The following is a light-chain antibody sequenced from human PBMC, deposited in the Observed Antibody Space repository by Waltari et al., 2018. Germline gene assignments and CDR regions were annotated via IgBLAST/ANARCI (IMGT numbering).Light chain of an antibody. Sequence: QSVLTQPPSVSGAPGQKVTIPCTGSGSNIGAGYDVHWYQQLPRAAPQLLIFGTSSPPLGAPDRFFGSTSGTSASLAITGPQAEDEADYYCQSYDTTLSVVFGGGTKLTVL. CDR3: QSYDTTLSVV. CDR1: GSNIGAGYD. J-gene: IGLJ3*02. CDR2: GTS. V-gene: IGLV1-40*01.